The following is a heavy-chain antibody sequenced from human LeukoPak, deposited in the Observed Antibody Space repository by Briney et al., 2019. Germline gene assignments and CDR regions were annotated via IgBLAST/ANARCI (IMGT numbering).Heavy chain of an antibody. CDR2: ISYDGSNK. CDR1: GFTFSSNA. J-gene: IGHJ4*02. Sequence: PGGSLRLSCAASGFTFSSNAMHWVRQAPGKGLEWVAVISYDGSNKYYADSVKGRFTISRDNSKNTLYLQMNSLRAEDTAVYYCAKQMAVDYFDYWGQGTLVTVSS. CDR3: AKQMAVDYFDY. D-gene: IGHD5-24*01. V-gene: IGHV3-30-3*02.